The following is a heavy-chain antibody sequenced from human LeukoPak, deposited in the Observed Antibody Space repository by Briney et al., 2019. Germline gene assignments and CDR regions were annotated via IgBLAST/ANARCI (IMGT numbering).Heavy chain of an antibody. CDR2: IKSKTDGGTT. J-gene: IGHJ4*02. CDR3: TTTPRYYYDSSGYYEDY. D-gene: IGHD3-22*01. V-gene: IGHV3-15*01. CDR1: GFTFSNAW. Sequence: GESLRLSCAASGFTFSNAWMSWVRQAPGKGLEWVGRIKSKTDGGTTDYAAPVKGRFTISRDDSKNTLYLQMNSLKTEDTAVYYCTTTPRYYYDSSGYYEDYWGQGTLVTVSS.